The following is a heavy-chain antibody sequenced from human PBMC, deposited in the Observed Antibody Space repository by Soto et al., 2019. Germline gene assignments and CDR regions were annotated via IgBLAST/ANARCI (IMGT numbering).Heavy chain of an antibody. D-gene: IGHD2-2*01. CDR1: GFTFSSYW. CDR2: IKQDGSEK. CDR3: ARDYCSSTSCGNYYYYGMDV. Sequence: EVQLVESGGGLVQPGGSLRLSCAASGFTFSSYWMSWVRQAPGKGLEWVANIKQDGSEKYYVDSVKGRFTISRDNAKNSLYLQMNSLRAEDTAVYYCARDYCSSTSCGNYYYYGMDVWGQGTTVTVSS. V-gene: IGHV3-7*01. J-gene: IGHJ6*02.